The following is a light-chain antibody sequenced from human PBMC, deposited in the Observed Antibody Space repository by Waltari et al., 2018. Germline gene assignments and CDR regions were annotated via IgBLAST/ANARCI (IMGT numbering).Light chain of an antibody. J-gene: IGLJ3*02. CDR2: VNSDGSN. Sequence: QLVLPQSPSASAPLGASVKLTRTLSSGHSTNIIAWLLQQPEKGPRYLMNVNSDGSNNKGVGIPHRFSGSSSGADRYLTISSLQSEDEADYYCQTGGHGTWVFGGGTRLTVL. CDR1: SGHSTNI. CDR3: QTGGHGTWV. V-gene: IGLV4-69*01.